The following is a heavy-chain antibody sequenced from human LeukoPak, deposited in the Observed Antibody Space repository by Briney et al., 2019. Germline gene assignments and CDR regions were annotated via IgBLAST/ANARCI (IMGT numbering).Heavy chain of an antibody. CDR1: GFTFSTYG. V-gene: IGHV3-23*01. Sequence: GGSLRLSCVTSGFTFSTYGMSWVRQAPGKGLEWVAAVSGGRGSTHYADSVTGRFTISRDNSRNTLYLQMNSLRADDTAVYYCAKGRYHDNSDDHYESEKWGQGTLVTVSS. D-gene: IGHD3-22*01. CDR3: AKGRYHDNSDDHYESEK. J-gene: IGHJ4*02. CDR2: VSGGRGST.